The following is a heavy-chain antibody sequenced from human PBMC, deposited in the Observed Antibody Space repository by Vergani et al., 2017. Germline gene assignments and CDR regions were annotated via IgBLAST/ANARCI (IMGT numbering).Heavy chain of an antibody. CDR1: GGTFSSYT. J-gene: IGHJ6*02. Sequence: QVQLVQSGAEVKKPGSSVKVSCKASGGTFSSYTISWVRQAPGQGLEWMGRIIPILGIANYAQKFQGRVTITADKSTSTAYMELRSLRSDDTAVYYCARVVPRRYSYVYYYGMDVWGQGTTVTVSS. D-gene: IGHD5-18*01. CDR2: IIPILGIA. V-gene: IGHV1-69*02. CDR3: ARVVPRRYSYVYYYGMDV.